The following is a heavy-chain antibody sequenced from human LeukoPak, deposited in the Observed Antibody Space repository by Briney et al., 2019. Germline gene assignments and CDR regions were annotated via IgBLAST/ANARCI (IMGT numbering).Heavy chain of an antibody. CDR2: ISSSSSYI. CDR3: ARAVYRDYQGPGDFNFYGMDV. J-gene: IGHJ6*02. V-gene: IGHV3-21*01. CDR1: GFTFSSYS. D-gene: IGHD2-21*01. Sequence: GGSLRLSCAASGFTFSSYSMNWVRQAPGKGLEWVSSISSSSSYIYYADSVKGRFTISRDNAKNSLYLQMNSLRAEDTAVYYCARAVYRDYQGPGDFNFYGMDVWGQGTTATVSS.